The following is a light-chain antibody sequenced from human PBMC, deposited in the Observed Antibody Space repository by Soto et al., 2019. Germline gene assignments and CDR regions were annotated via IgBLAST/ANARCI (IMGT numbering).Light chain of an antibody. Sequence: EIVLTQSPATLSLSPGETATLSCRASQSVSNYLAWYQHKPGQDPRLLIYGASNRATGISARISGSGSGRDFSLTINSLEPEYSAVYYCHQRTNWPSITFGQGTRLEI. V-gene: IGKV3-11*02. CDR3: HQRTNWPSIT. J-gene: IGKJ5*01. CDR1: QSVSNY. CDR2: GAS.